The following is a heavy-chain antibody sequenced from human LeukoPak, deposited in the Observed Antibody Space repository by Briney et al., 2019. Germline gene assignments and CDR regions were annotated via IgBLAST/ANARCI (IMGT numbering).Heavy chain of an antibody. CDR3: AKSAQISIVVVPAAIGS. Sequence: GGSLRLSCAASGFTFSSYAMSWVRQAPGKGLEWVSAISGSGGSTYYADSVKGRFTISRDNSKNTLYLQMNSLRAEDTAVYYCAKSAQISIVVVPAAIGSWGKGTTVTVSS. J-gene: IGHJ6*04. CDR1: GFTFSSYA. V-gene: IGHV3-23*01. CDR2: ISGSGGST. D-gene: IGHD2-2*02.